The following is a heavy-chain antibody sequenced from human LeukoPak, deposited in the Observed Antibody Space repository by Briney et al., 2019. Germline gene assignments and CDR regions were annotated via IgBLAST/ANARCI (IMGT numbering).Heavy chain of an antibody. CDR2: IYTSGST. CDR1: GGSISSYY. Sequence: SETLSLTCTVSGGSISSYYWSWIRQPAGRGLEWIGRIYTSGSTNYNPSLKSRVTMSVDTSKNQFSLKLSSVTAADTAVYYCARDSIAAAGYYYYMDVWGKGTTVTVSS. V-gene: IGHV4-4*07. CDR3: ARDSIAAAGYYYYMDV. D-gene: IGHD6-13*01. J-gene: IGHJ6*03.